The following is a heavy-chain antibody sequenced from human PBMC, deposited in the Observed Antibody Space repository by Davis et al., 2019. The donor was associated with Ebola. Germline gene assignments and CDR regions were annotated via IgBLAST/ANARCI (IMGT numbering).Heavy chain of an antibody. V-gene: IGHV3-23*01. D-gene: IGHD2-15*01. CDR3: ARDIGYSDGWPDYYYYGMDV. CDR1: GFTFSSYA. CDR2: ISGSGGST. Sequence: GESLKISCAASGFTFSSYAMSWVRQAPGKGLEWVSAISGSGGSTYYADSVKGRFTISRDNSKNTLYLQMNSLRAEDTAVYYCARDIGYSDGWPDYYYYGMDVWGQGTTVTVSS. J-gene: IGHJ6*02.